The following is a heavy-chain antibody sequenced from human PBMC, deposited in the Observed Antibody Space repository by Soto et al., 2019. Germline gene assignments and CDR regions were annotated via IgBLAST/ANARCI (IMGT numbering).Heavy chain of an antibody. J-gene: IGHJ3*02. Sequence: EVQLLESGGGLVQPGGSLRLSCAASGFTFSSYAMSWVRQAPGKGLEWVSAISGSGGSTYYADPVKGRFTISRDNSKNTLYLQMNSLRAEDTAVYYCAKDRSGWYDAFDIWGQGTMVTVSS. V-gene: IGHV3-23*01. D-gene: IGHD6-19*01. CDR2: ISGSGGST. CDR3: AKDRSGWYDAFDI. CDR1: GFTFSSYA.